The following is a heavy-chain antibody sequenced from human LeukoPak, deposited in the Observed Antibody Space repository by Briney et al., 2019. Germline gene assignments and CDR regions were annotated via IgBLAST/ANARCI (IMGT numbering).Heavy chain of an antibody. J-gene: IGHJ4*02. CDR1: GGSISSGGYY. CDR2: IYYSGNT. V-gene: IGHV4-61*08. D-gene: IGHD3-22*01. CDR3: ARHNYYDSSGYYPLGY. Sequence: ASETLSLTCTVSGGSISSGGYYWSWIRQHPGKGLEWIGYIYYSGNTNYNPSLKSRVTMSLDTSKNQFSLKLSSVTAADTAVYYCARHNYYDSSGYYPLGYWGQGTLVTVSS.